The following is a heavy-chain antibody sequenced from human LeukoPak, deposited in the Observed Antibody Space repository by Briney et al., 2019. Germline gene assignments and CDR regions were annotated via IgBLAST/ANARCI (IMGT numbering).Heavy chain of an antibody. CDR2: INGNSHYT. CDR1: GFTFSTFA. Sequence: PGGSLRLSCAASGFTFSTFAMSWVRQAPGKGLEWVSAINGNSHYTYHADSVTGQFTISRDNSKNTLYLQMHSLRTEDTAVYYCAKQRATGAGTDTRYFDYWGQGSLVTVSS. J-gene: IGHJ4*02. D-gene: IGHD1-1*01. CDR3: AKQRATGAGTDTRYFDY. V-gene: IGHV3-23*01.